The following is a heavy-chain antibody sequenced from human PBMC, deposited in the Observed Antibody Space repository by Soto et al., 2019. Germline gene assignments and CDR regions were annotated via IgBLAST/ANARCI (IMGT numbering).Heavy chain of an antibody. CDR1: GYTLTELS. Sequence: ASVKVSCKVSGYTLTELSMHWVRQAPGKGLEWMGGFDPEDGETIYAQKFQGRVTMTEDTTTDTAYMELSSLRSEDTAVYYCATGVLLWFGELFSWGQGTLVTVSS. CDR2: FDPEDGET. V-gene: IGHV1-24*01. J-gene: IGHJ5*02. CDR3: ATGVLLWFGELFS. D-gene: IGHD3-10*01.